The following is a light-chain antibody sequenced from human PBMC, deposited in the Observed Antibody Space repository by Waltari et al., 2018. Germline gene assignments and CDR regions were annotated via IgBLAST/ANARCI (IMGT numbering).Light chain of an antibody. J-gene: IGLJ3*02. CDR3: QSYDTSLSVV. V-gene: IGLV1-40*01. CDR1: GSNIGAGYD. CDR2: GTS. Sequence: QSVLTQPPSVSGAPGQRVTISCTGSGSNIGAGYDVHWYQQLPRAAPNLLIYGTSTRPLGVPDRFFGSKSGTSASLAITGLQAEDEADYYCQSYDTSLSVVFGGGTKLTVL.